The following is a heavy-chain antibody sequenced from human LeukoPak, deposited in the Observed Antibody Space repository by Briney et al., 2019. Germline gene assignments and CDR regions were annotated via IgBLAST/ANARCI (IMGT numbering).Heavy chain of an antibody. CDR2: SQNRDKDFIA. CDR1: GFTLSSYG. V-gene: IGHV3-72*01. J-gene: IGHJ5*02. CDR3: ARVCYETSDCGP. Sequence: PGGSLRLSCAASGFTLSSYGIHWVRQAPGKGLEWVGRSQNRDKDFIAEYAPSVKGRFTISRDESKSSLYLQMNSLKIEDTAVYYCARVCYETSDCGPWGQGTLVTVSS. D-gene: IGHD3-22*01.